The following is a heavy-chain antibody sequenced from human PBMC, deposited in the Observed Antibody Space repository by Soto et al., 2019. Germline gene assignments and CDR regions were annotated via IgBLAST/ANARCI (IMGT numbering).Heavy chain of an antibody. J-gene: IGHJ4*02. Sequence: SETLSLTCTVSGGSISSGGYYWSWIRQHPGKGLEWIGYIYYSGSTYYNPSLKSRVTISVDTSKNQFSLKLSSVTAADTAVYYCARAGGYDWSMEWYYFDYWGQGTLVTVSS. V-gene: IGHV4-31*03. CDR1: GGSISSGGYY. CDR2: IYYSGST. D-gene: IGHD5-12*01. CDR3: ARAGGYDWSMEWYYFDY.